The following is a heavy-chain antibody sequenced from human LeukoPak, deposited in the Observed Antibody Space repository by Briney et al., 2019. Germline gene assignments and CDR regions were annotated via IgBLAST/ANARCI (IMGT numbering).Heavy chain of an antibody. CDR2: IYYSGST. Sequence: SETLSLTCTVSGGSISSYYWRWIRQPPGKGLEWIGYIYYSGSTNYNPSLKSRVTISVDTSKNQFSLKLSSVTAADTAVYYCARDRYYYYGMDVWGQGTTVTVSS. CDR3: ARDRYYYYGMDV. V-gene: IGHV4-59*01. J-gene: IGHJ6*02. CDR1: GGSISSYY.